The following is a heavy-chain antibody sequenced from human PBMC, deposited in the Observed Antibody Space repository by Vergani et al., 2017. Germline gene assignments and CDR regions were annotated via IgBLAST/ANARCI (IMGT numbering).Heavy chain of an antibody. CDR2: ISYDGSNK. J-gene: IGHJ6*04. V-gene: IGHV3-30*04. Sequence: VQLVESGGGLVKPGGSLRLSCAASGFTFSSYAMHWVRQAPGKGLEWVAVISYDGSNKYYADSVKGRFTISRDNSKNTLYLQMNSLRAEDTAVYYCARGGTTVVIEDVWGKGTTVTVSS. CDR1: GFTFSSYA. CDR3: ARGGTTVVIEDV. D-gene: IGHD4-23*01.